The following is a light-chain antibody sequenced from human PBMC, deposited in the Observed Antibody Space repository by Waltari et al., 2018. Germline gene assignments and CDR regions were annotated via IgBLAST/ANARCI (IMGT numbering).Light chain of an antibody. V-gene: IGLV2-23*01. J-gene: IGLJ3*02. CDR1: SSDIGLYDL. Sequence: QSALTQPASVSASLGQSLTISCTGTSSDIGLYDLISWYQQHPGKAPKLISHETTKRASGVPKRVAGSKSGNTASLTISGLQAEDEADYYCCSFAGRSWLFGGGTKLTVL. CDR3: CSFAGRSWL. CDR2: ETT.